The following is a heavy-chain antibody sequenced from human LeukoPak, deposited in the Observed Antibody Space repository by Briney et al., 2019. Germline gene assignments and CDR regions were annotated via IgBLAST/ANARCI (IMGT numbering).Heavy chain of an antibody. D-gene: IGHD4/OR15-4a*01. CDR3: ARDHDYGPDY. Sequence: RASLKVSCTASGFTFSDHYMHWLRQAPGQGLEWMGWIKPDSGATNYAQKFQGRFTVSRDVSISTLYMELSSLTSDDTAMYYCARDHDYGPDYWGQGTLVTVSA. CDR2: IKPDSGAT. CDR1: GFTFSDHY. J-gene: IGHJ4*02. V-gene: IGHV1-2*02.